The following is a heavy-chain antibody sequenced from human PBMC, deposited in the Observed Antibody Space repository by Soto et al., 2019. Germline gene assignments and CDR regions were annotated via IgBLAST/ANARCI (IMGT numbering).Heavy chain of an antibody. V-gene: IGHV3-33*01. CDR1: GFTFSSYG. Sequence: QVQLVESGGGVVQPGRSLRLSCAASGFTFSSYGMHWVRQAPGKGLEWVAVIWYDGSNKYYADSVKGRFTISRDNSKNTLYLQMNSLSAEDTAVYYCARGSSEIYYFDYWGQGTLVTVSS. CDR3: ARGSSEIYYFDY. D-gene: IGHD6-25*01. J-gene: IGHJ4*02. CDR2: IWYDGSNK.